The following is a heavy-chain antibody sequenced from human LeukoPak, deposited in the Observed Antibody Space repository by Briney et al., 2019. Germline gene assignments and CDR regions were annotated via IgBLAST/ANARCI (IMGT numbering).Heavy chain of an antibody. CDR2: MNPNSGNT. CDR1: GYTFTSLD. CDR3: ARGWEVDRDGAFDV. V-gene: IGHV1-8*01. Sequence: ASVKVSCKASGYTFTSLDINWVRQATGQGLEWMGWMNPNSGNTGYAQKFQGRVTMTRDTSVDTAYTELNSLISEDTAMYYCARGWEVDRDGAFDVWGQGTMVTVSP. J-gene: IGHJ3*01. D-gene: IGHD1-26*01.